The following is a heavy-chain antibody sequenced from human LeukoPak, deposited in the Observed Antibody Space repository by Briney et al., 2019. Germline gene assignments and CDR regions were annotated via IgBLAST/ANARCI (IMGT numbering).Heavy chain of an antibody. CDR3: ARDAYSSSSFDY. CDR1: GFIFSSHS. Sequence: GGSLRLSCAASGFIFSSHSMNWVRQAPGKGLGWVSFISSSSTYIYYADSVKGRFTISRDNAKNSLNLQMNSLRAEDTAVYYCARDAYSSSSFDYWGQGTLVTVSS. V-gene: IGHV3-21*01. D-gene: IGHD6-6*01. CDR2: ISSSSTYI. J-gene: IGHJ4*02.